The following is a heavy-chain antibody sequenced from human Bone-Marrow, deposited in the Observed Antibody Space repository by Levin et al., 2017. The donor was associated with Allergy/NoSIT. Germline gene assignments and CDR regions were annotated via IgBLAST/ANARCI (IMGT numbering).Heavy chain of an antibody. D-gene: IGHD3-10*01. CDR3: AREAYGSGSSNFDY. CDR1: GYTFTSYY. Sequence: GGSLRLSCKASGYTFTSYYIHWVRQAPGQGLEWMGLINPSGGSTTYAQKFQGRVTMTRDTSTSTVYMELSSLRSEDTAVYYCAREAYGSGSSNFDYWGQGTLVTVSS. J-gene: IGHJ4*02. CDR2: INPSGGST. V-gene: IGHV1-46*01.